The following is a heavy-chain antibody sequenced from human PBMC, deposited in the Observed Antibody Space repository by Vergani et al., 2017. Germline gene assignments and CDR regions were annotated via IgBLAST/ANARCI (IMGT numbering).Heavy chain of an antibody. CDR1: GFTFSSYA. J-gene: IGHJ4*02. D-gene: IGHD4-23*01. V-gene: IGHV3-30-3*01. CDR2: ISYDGSNK. CDR3: AREGKLEKLGVVTIYYFDY. Sequence: QVQLVESGGGVVQPGRSLRLSCAASGFTFSSYAMHWVRQAPGKGLEWVAVISYDGSNKYYADSVKGRFTISRDNSKNTLYLQMNSLRAEDTAVYYCAREGKLEKLGVVTIYYFDYWGQGTLVTVSS.